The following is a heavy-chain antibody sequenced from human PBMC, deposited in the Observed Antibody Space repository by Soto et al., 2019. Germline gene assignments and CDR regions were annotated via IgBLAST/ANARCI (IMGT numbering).Heavy chain of an antibody. D-gene: IGHD2-2*01. CDR1: GYTSIFYD. Sequence: ASLKVSFTASGYTSIFYDISWSPEATGLGLARMGWMNPNSGNTGYAQKFQGRVTMTRNTSISTAYMELSSLRSEDTAVYYCARELVVPAAMGSPGRNWFDPWGQGTLVTVSS. J-gene: IGHJ5*02. CDR2: MNPNSGNT. V-gene: IGHV1-8*01. CDR3: ARELVVPAAMGSPGRNWFDP.